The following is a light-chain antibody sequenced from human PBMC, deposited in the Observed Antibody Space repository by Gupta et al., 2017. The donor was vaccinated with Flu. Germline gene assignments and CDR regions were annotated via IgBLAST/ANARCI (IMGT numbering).Light chain of an antibody. CDR2: AKN. CDR3: NQPARNANHQAV. J-gene: IGLJ2*01. Sequence: SSELTQDPAVSVAFGQTVRTTCQGDSLRNSYASWYQQKPGQAPVLVIYAKNIRPSGIPDRFACDTTWNTTDLITNRAHEEDDAADYYNQPARNANHQAVFGGGTKLTVL. CDR1: SLRNSY. V-gene: IGLV3-19*01.